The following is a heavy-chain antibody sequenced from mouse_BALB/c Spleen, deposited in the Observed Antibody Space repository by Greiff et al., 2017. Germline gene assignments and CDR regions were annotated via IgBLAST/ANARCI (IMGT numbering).Heavy chain of an antibody. V-gene: IGHV1-69*02. CDR1: GYTFTSYW. D-gene: IGHD4-1*01. Sequence: QVQLQQPGAELVKPGAPVKLSCKASGYTFTSYWMNWVKQRPGRGLEWIGRIDPSDSETHYNQKFKDKATLTVDKSSSTAYIQRSSLTSEDSAVYYCAEGTGPFDYWGQGTTLTVSS. CDR2: IDPSDSET. CDR3: AEGTGPFDY. J-gene: IGHJ2*01.